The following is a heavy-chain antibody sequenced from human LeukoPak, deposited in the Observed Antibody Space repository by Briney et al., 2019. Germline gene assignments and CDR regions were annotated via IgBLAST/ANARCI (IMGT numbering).Heavy chain of an antibody. CDR3: ARDDYGDSPGYNWFDP. D-gene: IGHD4-17*01. CDR2: IYYSGST. V-gene: IGHV4-39*07. J-gene: IGHJ5*02. CDR1: GGSISSSSYY. Sequence: PSETLSLTCTVSGGSISSSSYYWGWIRQPPGKGLEWIGSIYYSGSTYYNPSLKSRVTISVDTSKNQFSLKLSSVTAADTAVYYCARDDYGDSPGYNWFDPWGQGTLVTVSS.